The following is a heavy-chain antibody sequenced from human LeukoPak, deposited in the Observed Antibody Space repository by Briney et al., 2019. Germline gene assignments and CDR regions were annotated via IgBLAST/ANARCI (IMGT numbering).Heavy chain of an antibody. Sequence: SETLSLTCSVSGGSVISSSYYWAWIRQPPGKGLECIGTTYYSGSTYYNPSLNSRVTISVDTSKNQVSLKLSSVTAADTAVYYCAKSRPPAGRPDAFDIWGQGKMATVSS. J-gene: IGHJ3*02. CDR2: TYYSGST. CDR3: AKSRPPAGRPDAFDI. V-gene: IGHV4-39*07. D-gene: IGHD2-2*01. CDR1: GGSVISSSYY.